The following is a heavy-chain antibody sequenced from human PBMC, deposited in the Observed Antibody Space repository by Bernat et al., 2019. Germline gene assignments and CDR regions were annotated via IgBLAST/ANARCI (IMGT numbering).Heavy chain of an antibody. CDR2: IYYSGST. V-gene: IGHV4-61*01. D-gene: IGHD2-15*01. Sequence: QVQLQESGPGLVKPSETLSLTCTVSGGSVSSGSYYWSWIRQPPGKGLEWIGYIYYSGSTNYNPSLKSRVTISVGTSKDQFSLKLSSVTAADTAVYYCARVVVAANFDYWGQGTLVTSAS. J-gene: IGHJ4*02. CDR1: GGSVSSGSYY. CDR3: ARVVVAANFDY.